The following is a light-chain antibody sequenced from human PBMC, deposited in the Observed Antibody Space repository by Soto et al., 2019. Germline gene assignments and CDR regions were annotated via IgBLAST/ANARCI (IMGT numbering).Light chain of an antibody. CDR3: QQYNNWPPLT. V-gene: IGKV3-15*01. J-gene: IGKJ5*01. Sequence: EIVMTQSPATLSVSPGERATLSCRASQSVSSNLAWYRQQPGQAPRLLIYGASTRATGIPARFSGSGSGTDFTLTISSLQSEDFAVYYCQQYNNWPPLTFGQGTRLEIK. CDR1: QSVSSN. CDR2: GAS.